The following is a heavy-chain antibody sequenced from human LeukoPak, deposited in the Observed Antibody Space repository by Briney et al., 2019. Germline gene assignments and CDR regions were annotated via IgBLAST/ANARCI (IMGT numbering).Heavy chain of an antibody. J-gene: IGHJ4*02. Sequence: GESLKISCKGSGYSFTSYWIAWVRQMPGKGLEWMGIIYPSDSDTRYSPSFQGQVTISADKSITTAYLQWSSLEASDTAIYFCAGQGNSYGYNYWGQGTLVAVSS. CDR2: IYPSDSDT. CDR3: AGQGNSYGYNY. V-gene: IGHV5-51*01. D-gene: IGHD5-18*01. CDR1: GYSFTSYW.